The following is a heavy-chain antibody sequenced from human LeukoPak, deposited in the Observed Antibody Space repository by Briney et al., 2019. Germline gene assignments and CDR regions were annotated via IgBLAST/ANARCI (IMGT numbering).Heavy chain of an antibody. J-gene: IGHJ4*02. Sequence: ASVKVSCKASGYTFTGYYMHWVRQAPGQGLEWMGRINPNSGGTNYAQKFQGRDTMTRDTSISTAYMELSRLRSDDTAVYYCARGDSSGYYSSWYWGQGTLVTVSS. CDR2: INPNSGGT. CDR3: ARGDSSGYYSSWY. CDR1: GYTFTGYY. V-gene: IGHV1-2*06. D-gene: IGHD3-22*01.